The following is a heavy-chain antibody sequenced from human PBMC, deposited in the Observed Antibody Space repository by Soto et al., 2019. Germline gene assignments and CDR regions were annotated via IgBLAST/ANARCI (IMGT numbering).Heavy chain of an antibody. CDR1: GGTFSSYS. Sequence: ASVKVSCKASGGTFSSYSISWVLQAPGEGLEWMGGIIPIFGTANYAQKFQGRVTITADESTSTAYMELSSLRSEDTAVYYCARLPNYDFWSGYSTKRDYWGQGTLVTVSS. J-gene: IGHJ4*02. CDR2: IIPIFGTA. CDR3: ARLPNYDFWSGYSTKRDY. V-gene: IGHV1-69*13. D-gene: IGHD3-3*01.